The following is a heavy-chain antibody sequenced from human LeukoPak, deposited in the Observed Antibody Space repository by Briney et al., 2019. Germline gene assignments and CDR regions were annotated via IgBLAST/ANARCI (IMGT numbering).Heavy chain of an antibody. J-gene: IGHJ3*02. D-gene: IGHD2-15*01. Sequence: ASVPDSCKASGYTFTSYYMHWVRQAPGQGLEWMGIINPSGGSTSYAQKFQGRVTMTRDTSTSTVYMELSSLRSEDTAVYYCARGTIVDDAFDIWGQGTMVTVSS. CDR2: INPSGGST. CDR3: ARGTIVDDAFDI. V-gene: IGHV1-46*01. CDR1: GYTFTSYY.